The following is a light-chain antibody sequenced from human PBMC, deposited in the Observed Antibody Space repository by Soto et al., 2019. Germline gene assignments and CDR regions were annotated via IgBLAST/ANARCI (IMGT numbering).Light chain of an antibody. CDR1: SSNIGAGFD. CDR3: QAYDNSLSASI. V-gene: IGLV1-40*01. CDR2: GKN. Sequence: QSVLTQPPSVSGAPGQRVTISCTGSSSNIGAGFDVHWYQQLPGAAPKLLIFGKNNRPSGVPDRFSGSKSGTSSSLAINGLQAEDEVDYHCQAYDNSLSASIFGRGTKLTV. J-gene: IGLJ2*01.